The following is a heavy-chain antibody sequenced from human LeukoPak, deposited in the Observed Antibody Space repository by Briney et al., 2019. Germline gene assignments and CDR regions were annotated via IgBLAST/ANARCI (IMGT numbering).Heavy chain of an antibody. V-gene: IGHV4-34*01. CDR3: ARYQAEAGDAGFDY. J-gene: IGHJ4*02. D-gene: IGHD6-19*01. CDR1: GGSFSGYY. Sequence: SETLSLTCAVYGGSFSGYYWSWIRQPPGKGLEWIGEINHSGSTNYNPSLKSRVTISVDTSKNQFSLKLSSVTAADTAVYYCARYQAEAGDAGFDYWGQGTLVTVSS. CDR2: INHSGST.